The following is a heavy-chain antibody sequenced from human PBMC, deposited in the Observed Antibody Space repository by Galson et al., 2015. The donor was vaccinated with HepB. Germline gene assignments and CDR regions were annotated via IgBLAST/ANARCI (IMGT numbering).Heavy chain of an antibody. Sequence: TLSLTCAVSGGSISSGGYSWSWIRQPPGKGLEWIGNIYHSGSTYYNPSLKSRVTIPVDRSKNQFSLKLSSVTAADTAVYYCARGYTGPTTVTHYFDYWGQGTLVTVSS. CDR1: GGSISSGGYS. J-gene: IGHJ4*02. V-gene: IGHV4-30-2*01. CDR3: ARGYTGPTTVTHYFDY. CDR2: IYHSGST. D-gene: IGHD4-17*01.